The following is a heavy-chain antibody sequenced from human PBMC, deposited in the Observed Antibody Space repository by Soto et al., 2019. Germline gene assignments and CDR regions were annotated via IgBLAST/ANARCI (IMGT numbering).Heavy chain of an antibody. J-gene: IGHJ5*02. D-gene: IGHD2-15*01. CDR3: ARGGYCSGGSCRRNWFDP. CDR2: ISYDGSNK. CDR1: GFTFSSYA. V-gene: IGHV3-30-3*01. Sequence: GGSLRLACAASGFTFSSYAMHWVRQAPGKGLEWVAVISYDGSNKYYADSVKDRFTISRDNSKNTLYLQMNSLRAEDTAVYYCARGGYCSGGSCRRNWFDPWGQGTLVTVSS.